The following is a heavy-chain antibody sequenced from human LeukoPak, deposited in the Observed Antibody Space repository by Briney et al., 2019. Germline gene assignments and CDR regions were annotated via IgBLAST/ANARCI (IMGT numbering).Heavy chain of an antibody. J-gene: IGHJ5*02. D-gene: IGHD1-20*01. CDR2: IYYSGST. V-gene: IGHV4-59*01. Sequence: SETLSLTCTVSGGSISSYYWSWIRQPPGKGLEWMGYIYYSGSTNYNPSLKSRVTISVDTSKNQFSLKLSSVTAADTAVYYCARVKYNWNDVRWFDPWGQGTLVTVSS. CDR3: ARVKYNWNDVRWFDP. CDR1: GGSISSYY.